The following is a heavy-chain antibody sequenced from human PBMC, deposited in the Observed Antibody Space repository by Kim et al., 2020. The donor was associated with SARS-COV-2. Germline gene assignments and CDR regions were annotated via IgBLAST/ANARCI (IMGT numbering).Heavy chain of an antibody. J-gene: IGHJ6*02. V-gene: IGHV3-30*02. CDR3: AKVAGALSTYYYGMDV. Sequence: SVKGRFTISRDNSKNTLYLQMNSLRAEDTAVYYCAKVAGALSTYYYGMDVWGQGTTVTVSS. D-gene: IGHD3-10*01.